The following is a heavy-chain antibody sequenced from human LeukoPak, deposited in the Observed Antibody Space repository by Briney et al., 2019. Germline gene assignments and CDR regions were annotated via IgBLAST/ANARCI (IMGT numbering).Heavy chain of an antibody. Sequence: PSETLSLTCTVSGRSISSDYWRWIRQPPGKGLEWIGYIYYSGSTNYNPSLKSRVTISVDTSKNQFFLKLSTVTAAEPAVYYCARDQSVWSWFDPWGQGTLVTVSS. CDR2: IYYSGST. CDR1: GRSISSDY. J-gene: IGHJ5*02. CDR3: ARDQSVWSWFDP. D-gene: IGHD3-10*01. V-gene: IGHV4-59*01.